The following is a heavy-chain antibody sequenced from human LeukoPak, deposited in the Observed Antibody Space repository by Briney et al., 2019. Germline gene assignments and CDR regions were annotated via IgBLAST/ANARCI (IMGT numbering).Heavy chain of an antibody. V-gene: IGHV3-30*03. CDR2: TSYDGSSK. J-gene: IGHJ4*02. D-gene: IGHD2-2*01. Sequence: GGSLRLSCAASGFTFSTYGMQWVRQAPGKGLEWVSITSYDGSSKFYADSVQGRFTISRDNSKNTPYLQMNSLRAEDTAVYYCARKGGSTWAADYWGQGTLVSVSS. CDR3: ARKGGSTWAADY. CDR1: GFTFSTYG.